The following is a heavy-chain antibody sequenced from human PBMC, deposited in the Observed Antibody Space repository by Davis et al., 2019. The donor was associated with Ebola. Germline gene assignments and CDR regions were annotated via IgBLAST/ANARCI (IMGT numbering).Heavy chain of an antibody. D-gene: IGHD5-12*01. J-gene: IGHJ6*02. CDR3: ARGRKSYSSFYYYYYGMDV. CDR2: INAGNGNT. Sequence: ASVKVSCKASGYTFTSYAMHWVRKAPGQRLEWMGWINAGNGNTKYSQKFKGRVTITRDTSASTAYMELSSLRSEDTAVYYCARGRKSYSSFYYYYYGMDVWGQGTTVTVSS. V-gene: IGHV1-3*01. CDR1: GYTFTSYA.